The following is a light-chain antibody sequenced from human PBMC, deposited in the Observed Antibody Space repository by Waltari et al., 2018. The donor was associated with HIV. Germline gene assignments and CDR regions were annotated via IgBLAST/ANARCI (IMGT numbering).Light chain of an antibody. V-gene: IGLV2-23*02. Sequence: QSALTQPASVSGSPGQSITMSCTGPSSAVGSYNLVSWYQQPPGKAPKPIIYEVNKRPPGITNRFSGFKSGNTASLTITGLQAEDEADYHCCSYAIGGTFVFGGGTKVTVL. CDR3: CSYAIGGTFV. J-gene: IGLJ2*01. CDR2: EVN. CDR1: SSAVGSYNL.